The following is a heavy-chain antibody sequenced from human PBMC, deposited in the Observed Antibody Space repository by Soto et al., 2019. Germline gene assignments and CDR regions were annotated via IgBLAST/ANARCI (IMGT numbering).Heavy chain of an antibody. J-gene: IGHJ4*02. Sequence: QLQLQESGPGLVKPSETLSLTCTVSGGSISSSNYYWGWIRQPPGKGLEWIGTIYDSGSTYYNPSLKSRVTISVDTSKNQFSLKLSSVTAADTAVYYCARRGSGSYHDYWGQGTLVTVSS. CDR3: ARRGSGSYHDY. D-gene: IGHD1-26*01. V-gene: IGHV4-39*01. CDR1: GGSISSSNYY. CDR2: IYDSGST.